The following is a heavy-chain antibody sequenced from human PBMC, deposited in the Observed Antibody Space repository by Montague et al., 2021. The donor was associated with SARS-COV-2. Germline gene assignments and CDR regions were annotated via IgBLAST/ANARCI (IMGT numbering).Heavy chain of an antibody. Sequence: SLRLSCAASGFTFSSYAMHWVRQAPGKGLEWVALISYDGNKKFYADSVKGRFTISRDNSKNTLYLQMNSLRTEDTAVYYCAKDGLEIQLWLLHDFDYWGQGTLVTVSS. D-gene: IGHD5-18*01. CDR3: AKDGLEIQLWLLHDFDY. J-gene: IGHJ4*02. CDR1: GFTFSSYA. CDR2: ISYDGNKK. V-gene: IGHV3-30*04.